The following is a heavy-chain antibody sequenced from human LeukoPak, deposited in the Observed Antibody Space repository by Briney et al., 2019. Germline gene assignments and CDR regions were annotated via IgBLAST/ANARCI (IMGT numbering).Heavy chain of an antibody. V-gene: IGHV3-23*01. CDR3: AREPYYHDSSGYVSDY. D-gene: IGHD3-22*01. CDR1: GFTFSSYA. CDR2: ISDSGDST. Sequence: PGGSLRLSCAASGFTFSSYAMNWVRQAPGKGLEWVSAISDSGDSTYYADSVKGRFTISRDNAKNSLYLQMNSLRAEDTAVYYCAREPYYHDSSGYVSDYWGQGTLVTVSS. J-gene: IGHJ4*02.